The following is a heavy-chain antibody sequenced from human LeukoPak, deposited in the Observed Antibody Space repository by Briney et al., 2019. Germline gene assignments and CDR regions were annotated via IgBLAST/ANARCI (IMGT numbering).Heavy chain of an antibody. CDR1: GFSVSGYA. J-gene: IGHJ4*02. D-gene: IGHD5-18*01. V-gene: IGHV3-23*01. CDR2: TSGSGASA. Sequence: PGGSLRLSCTASGFSVSGYAMTWVRQAPGKRLECVASTSGSGASAFYADSVKGRFTISRDNSKNTVHLQMNGLRAEDTAIYYCAKGSRGYTNYYFDYWGQGTLVPVSS. CDR3: AKGSRGYTNYYFDY.